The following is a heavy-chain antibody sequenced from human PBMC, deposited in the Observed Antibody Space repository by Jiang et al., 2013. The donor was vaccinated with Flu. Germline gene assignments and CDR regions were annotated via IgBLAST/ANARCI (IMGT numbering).Heavy chain of an antibody. CDR3: AKGGWSWPPSG. CDR1: GFTFDDYA. Sequence: QLVESGGGLVQPGRSLSLSCAASGFTFDDYAMHWVRQAPGKGLEWVSSISWNSGNVAYADSVKGRFTISRDNAKNSLYLQMHSLRAEDTALYYCAKGGWSWPPSGWGQGTLVTVSS. J-gene: IGHJ4*02. CDR2: ISWNSGNV. V-gene: IGHV3-9*01. D-gene: IGHD6-19*01.